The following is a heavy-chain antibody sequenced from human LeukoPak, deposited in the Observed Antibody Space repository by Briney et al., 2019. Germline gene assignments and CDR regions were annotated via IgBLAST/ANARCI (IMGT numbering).Heavy chain of an antibody. D-gene: IGHD3-10*01. CDR2: IIPILGIA. V-gene: IGHV1-69*04. J-gene: IGHJ5*02. CDR1: GGTFSSYA. Sequence: ASVKVSCKASGGTFSSYAISWVRQAPGQGLEWMGRIIPILGIANYAQKFQGRVTITADKSTSTAYMELSSLRSEDTAVYYCARDYYGSGSSLDPWGQGTLVTVSS. CDR3: ARDYYGSGSSLDP.